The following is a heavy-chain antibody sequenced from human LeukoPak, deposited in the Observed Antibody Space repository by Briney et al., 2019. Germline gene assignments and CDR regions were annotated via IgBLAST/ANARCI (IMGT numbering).Heavy chain of an antibody. V-gene: IGHV4-4*07. J-gene: IGHJ5*02. CDR2: IYTSGST. CDR3: ARGASLRFLEWLFWFDP. Sequence: SETLSLTCTVSGGSISSYYWSWIRQPAGKGLEWIGRIYTSGSTNYNPSLKSRVTMSVDTYKNQFSLKLSSVTAADTAVYYCARGASLRFLEWLFWFDPWGQGTLVTVSS. CDR1: GGSISSYY. D-gene: IGHD3-3*01.